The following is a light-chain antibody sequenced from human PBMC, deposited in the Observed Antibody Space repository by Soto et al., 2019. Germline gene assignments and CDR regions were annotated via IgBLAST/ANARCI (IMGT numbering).Light chain of an antibody. Sequence: VLTQPPSASGTPGQRVTISCSGSSSNIGSNYVYWYQQLPGTAPKLLIYRNNQRPSGVPDRFSGSKSGTSASLAISGLRSEDEADYYCAAWDDSLSGYVFGTGTKLTVL. CDR1: SSNIGSNY. V-gene: IGLV1-47*01. CDR3: AAWDDSLSGYV. J-gene: IGLJ1*01. CDR2: RNN.